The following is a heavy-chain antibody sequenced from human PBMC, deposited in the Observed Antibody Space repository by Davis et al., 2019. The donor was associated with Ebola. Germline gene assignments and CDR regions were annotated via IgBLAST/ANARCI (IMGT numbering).Heavy chain of an antibody. CDR3: ARALGSRADY. V-gene: IGHV4-59*01. J-gene: IGHJ4*02. D-gene: IGHD3-10*01. CDR1: GGSFSGYY. CDR2: IYYSGST. Sequence: SETLSLTCAVYGGSFSGYYWSWIRKPPGKGLEWIGYIYYSGSTNYNPSLKSRVTISVDTSKNQFSLKLSSVTAADTAVYYCARALGSRADYWGQGTLVTVSS.